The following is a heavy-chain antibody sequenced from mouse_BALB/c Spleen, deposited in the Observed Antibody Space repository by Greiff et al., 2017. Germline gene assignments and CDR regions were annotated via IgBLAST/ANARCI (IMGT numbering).Heavy chain of an antibody. CDR3: ARDYGHYFDY. D-gene: IGHD1-1*02. V-gene: IGHV5-15*02. CDR1: GFTFSDYG. J-gene: IGHJ2*01. Sequence: EVQLVESGGGLVQPGGSRKLSCAASGFTFSDYGMAWVRQAPGKGPEWVAFISNLAYSIYYADTVTGRFTISSDNAKNTLYLEMSSLRSEDTAMYYCARDYGHYFDYWGQGTTLTVSA. CDR2: ISNLAYSI.